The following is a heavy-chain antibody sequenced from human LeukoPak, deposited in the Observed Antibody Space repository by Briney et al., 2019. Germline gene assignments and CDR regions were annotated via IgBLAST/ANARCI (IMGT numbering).Heavy chain of an antibody. D-gene: IGHD3-10*01. V-gene: IGHV3-48*01. CDR2: ISSSSSTI. CDR3: ARDSAYYYGSGSYSGY. J-gene: IGHJ4*02. Sequence: GGSLRLSCAASGFTFSSYAMSWVRQAPGKGLEWVSYISSSSSTIYYADSVKGRFTISRDNAKNSLYLQMNSLRAEDTAVYYCARDSAYYYGSGSYSGYWGQGTLVTVSS. CDR1: GFTFSSYA.